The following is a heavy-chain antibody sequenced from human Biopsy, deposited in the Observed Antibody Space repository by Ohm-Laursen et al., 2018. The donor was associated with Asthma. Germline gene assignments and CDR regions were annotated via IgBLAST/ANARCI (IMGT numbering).Heavy chain of an antibody. Sequence: SLRLSCAASGFTFSSYGMHWVRQAPGKGLAWVAVIWYDGSNKYYADSVKGRFTISRDNSKNTLHLQMNSLRAEDTAVYYCAKAREDIVVVVAVSDSWGQGTLVTVSS. V-gene: IGHV3-33*06. CDR2: IWYDGSNK. CDR3: AKAREDIVVVVAVSDS. J-gene: IGHJ4*02. CDR1: GFTFSSYG. D-gene: IGHD2-15*01.